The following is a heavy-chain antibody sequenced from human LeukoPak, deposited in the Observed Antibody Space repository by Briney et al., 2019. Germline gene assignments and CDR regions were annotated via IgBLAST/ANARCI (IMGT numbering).Heavy chain of an antibody. V-gene: IGHV4-61*02. J-gene: IGHJ5*02. D-gene: IGHD1-26*01. Sequence: PSQTLSLTCTVSGGSISSGSYYWRWIRQPAGKGLEGIGRSYTSGSTNYNPSVNRRVTTAVDTSKNPSPLKLSSVTAADTAVYYCARQGYSGRPLGFDPWGQGTLVTVSS. CDR2: SYTSGST. CDR1: GGSISSGSYY. CDR3: ARQGYSGRPLGFDP.